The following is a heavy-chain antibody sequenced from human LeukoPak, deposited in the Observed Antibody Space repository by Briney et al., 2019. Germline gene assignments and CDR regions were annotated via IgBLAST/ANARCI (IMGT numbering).Heavy chain of an antibody. CDR2: INHSGST. Sequence: TSETLSLTCAVYGGSFSGYYWSWIRQPPGKGLEWIGEINHSGSTNYNPSLTSRVTISVDTSKNQFSLKLSSVTAADTAVYYCASYQTRRDAFDIWGQGTMVTVSS. V-gene: IGHV4-34*01. CDR1: GGSFSGYY. J-gene: IGHJ3*02. CDR3: ASYQTRRDAFDI. D-gene: IGHD1-14*01.